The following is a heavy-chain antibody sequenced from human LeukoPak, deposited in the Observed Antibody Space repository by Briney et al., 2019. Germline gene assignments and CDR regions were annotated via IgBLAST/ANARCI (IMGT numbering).Heavy chain of an antibody. CDR3: ARGPTNGQAFDY. CDR2: IREDGSQK. Sequence: GGSLRLSCAASGFTFSSSWMTWVRQAPGKGLEWVASIREDGSQKSAVDSVRGRFTIARDNAKNSVYLQMDSLRAEDTAVYHCARGPTNGQAFDYWGQGTLVSVSS. CDR1: GFTFSSSW. J-gene: IGHJ4*02. V-gene: IGHV3-7*01. D-gene: IGHD2-8*01.